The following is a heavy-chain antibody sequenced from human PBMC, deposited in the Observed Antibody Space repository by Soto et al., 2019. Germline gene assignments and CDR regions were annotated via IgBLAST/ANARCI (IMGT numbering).Heavy chain of an antibody. Sequence: WASVKVSCKVSGYTLTELSMHWVRQAPGKGLEWMGGFDPEDGETIYAQKFQGRVTMTEDTSTDTAYMELSSLRSEDTAVYYCATGPFHFCSGYKNLYDSWGQGTSVIVS. CDR3: ATGPFHFCSGYKNLYDS. V-gene: IGHV1-24*01. CDR1: GYTLTELS. D-gene: IGHD3-3*01. CDR2: FDPEDGET. J-gene: IGHJ5*01.